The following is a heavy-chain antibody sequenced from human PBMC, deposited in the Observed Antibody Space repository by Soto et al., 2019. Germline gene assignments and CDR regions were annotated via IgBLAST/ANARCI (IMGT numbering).Heavy chain of an antibody. Sequence: ASVKVSCKASGGTFSSYAISWVRQAPGQGLEWMGGIIPIFGTANYAQKFQGRVTITADESTSTAYMELSSLRSEDTAVYYCARDLGIAVAGLFDYWGQGTLVTVSS. CDR1: GGTFSSYA. CDR2: IIPIFGTA. V-gene: IGHV1-69*13. CDR3: ARDLGIAVAGLFDY. D-gene: IGHD6-19*01. J-gene: IGHJ4*02.